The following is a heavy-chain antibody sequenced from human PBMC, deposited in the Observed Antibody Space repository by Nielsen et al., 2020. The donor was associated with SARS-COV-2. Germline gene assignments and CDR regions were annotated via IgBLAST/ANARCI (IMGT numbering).Heavy chain of an antibody. D-gene: IGHD5/OR15-5a*01. J-gene: IGHJ6*02. CDR1: GYTFTSYA. V-gene: IGHV1-3*01. CDR3: ARVFVYFGMDV. Sequence: ASVKVSCKASGYTFTSYAMHWVRQAPGQRLEWMGRINVGNGDTKYSQNFQGRVTITRDTSAYTAYMELSSLRSEDTAVYYCARVFVYFGMDVWGQGTTVTVSS. CDR2: INVGNGDT.